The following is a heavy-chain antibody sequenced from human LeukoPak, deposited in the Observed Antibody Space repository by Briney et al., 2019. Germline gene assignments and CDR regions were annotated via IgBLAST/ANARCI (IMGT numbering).Heavy chain of an antibody. D-gene: IGHD2/OR15-2a*01. Sequence: SETLSLTCTVSGGSISSSSYYWGWIRQPPGKGLEWIGSIYYSGSTYYNPCLKSRVTISVDTSKNQFSLKLSSVTAADTAVYYCARQIGTYYFDYWGQGTLVTVSS. CDR2: IYYSGST. V-gene: IGHV4-39*01. CDR3: ARQIGTYYFDY. J-gene: IGHJ4*02. CDR1: GGSISSSSYY.